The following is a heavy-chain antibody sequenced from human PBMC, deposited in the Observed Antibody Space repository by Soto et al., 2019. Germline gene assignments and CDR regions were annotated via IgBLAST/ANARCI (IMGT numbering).Heavy chain of an antibody. Sequence: VQLVQSGAEVKEPGESLKISCKGSGYIFTNYWIVWVRQMPGKGLEWMGIIYPGDSDTRYSPSFQGQVTISVDKSISTAYLQWSSLNASDTAMDYCARGGVDFDDYFHCWGQGTLVTISS. V-gene: IGHV5-51*01. J-gene: IGHJ4*02. D-gene: IGHD3-10*01. CDR1: GYIFTNYW. CDR3: ARGGVDFDDYFHC. CDR2: IYPGDSDT.